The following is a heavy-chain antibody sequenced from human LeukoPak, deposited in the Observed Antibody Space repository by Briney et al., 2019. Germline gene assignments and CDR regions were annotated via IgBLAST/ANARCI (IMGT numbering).Heavy chain of an antibody. CDR2: IYYSGST. CDR3: ARVAYYDFWSGYFPGLEGSKNAGGCFDY. D-gene: IGHD3-3*01. CDR1: GGSISIGDYY. J-gene: IGHJ4*02. V-gene: IGHV4-30-4*01. Sequence: PSQTLSLTCTVSGGSISIGDYYWSWIRQPPGKGLEWIGYIYYSGSTYYNPSLKSRVTISVDTFKNQFSLKLSSVTAADTAVYYCARVAYYDFWSGYFPGLEGSKNAGGCFDYWGQGTLVTVSS.